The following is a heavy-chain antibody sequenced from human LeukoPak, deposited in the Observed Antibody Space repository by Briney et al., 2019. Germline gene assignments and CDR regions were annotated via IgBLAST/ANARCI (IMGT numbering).Heavy chain of an antibody. V-gene: IGHV1-8*03. CDR1: GGTFTSYD. J-gene: IGHJ4*02. CDR2: MNPNSGNT. D-gene: IGHD4-17*01. Sequence: ASVKVSCKASGGTFTSYDINWVRQATGQGLEWMGWMNPNSGNTGYAQKFQGRVTITRNTSISTAYMELSSLRSEDTAVYYCARSHYGDKWERHDFDYWGQGTLVTVSS. CDR3: ARSHYGDKWERHDFDY.